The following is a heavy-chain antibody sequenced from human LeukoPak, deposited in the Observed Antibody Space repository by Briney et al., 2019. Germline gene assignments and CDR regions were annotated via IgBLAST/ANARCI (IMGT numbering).Heavy chain of an antibody. Sequence: PGGSLRLSCAASGFTFSSYDIHWVRQATGKGLEWVSAIGTAGDTYYPGSVKGRFTISRENAKNSLYLQMNSLRAGDTAVYCCARQLWSGGFDYWGQGTLVTVSS. J-gene: IGHJ4*02. D-gene: IGHD5-18*01. CDR3: ARQLWSGGFDY. CDR2: IGTAGDT. CDR1: GFTFSSYD. V-gene: IGHV3-13*04.